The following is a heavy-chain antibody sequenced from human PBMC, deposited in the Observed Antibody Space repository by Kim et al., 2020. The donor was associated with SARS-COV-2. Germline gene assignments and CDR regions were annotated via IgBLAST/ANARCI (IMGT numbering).Heavy chain of an antibody. V-gene: IGHV4-59*08. CDR3: ARHLYSGSYYY. D-gene: IGHD1-26*01. J-gene: IGHJ4*02. Sequence: NYNPSLKSRVTMSVDTAKSPFSLKLCSVTAADTAVYYCARHLYSGSYYYWGQGTLVTVSS.